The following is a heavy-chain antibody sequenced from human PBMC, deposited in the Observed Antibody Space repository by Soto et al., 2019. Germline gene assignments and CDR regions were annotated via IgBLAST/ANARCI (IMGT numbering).Heavy chain of an antibody. V-gene: IGHV4-4*02. CDR3: ARGGISHWAYFYYMDV. CDR1: GGSISSGNW. J-gene: IGHJ6*03. CDR2: IHHGGNT. Sequence: SETLSLTCAVSGGSISSGNWWSWVRQPPGKGLEWIGEIHHGGNTNYNPSLKSRVTMSVDTSKNQFSLTLSSVTAADTATYYCARGGISHWAYFYYMDVWDRGTTVTVAS. D-gene: IGHD2-21*01.